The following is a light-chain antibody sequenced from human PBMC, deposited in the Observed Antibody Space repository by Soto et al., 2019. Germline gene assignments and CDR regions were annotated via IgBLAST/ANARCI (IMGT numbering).Light chain of an antibody. CDR2: NNH. CDR1: RSNIGSNN. V-gene: IGLV1-44*01. Sequence: QSVLTRPPSASGIPGQRVTISCSGSRSNIGSNNVNWYQQLPGTAPRLLTFNNHLRPSGVPDRFSGSKSGTSASLAISGLASEDEGHYYCAACDASLAGYVFGPATQVTV. J-gene: IGLJ1*01. CDR3: AACDASLAGYV.